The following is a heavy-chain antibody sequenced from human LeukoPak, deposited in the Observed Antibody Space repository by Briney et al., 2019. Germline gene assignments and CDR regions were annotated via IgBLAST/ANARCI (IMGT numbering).Heavy chain of an antibody. V-gene: IGHV4-34*01. J-gene: IGHJ4*02. CDR2: INHSGST. CDR3: ARGKGSRVRHRPYFDY. CDR1: GGSFSGYY. Sequence: SETLSLTCAVYGGSFSGYYWSWIRQPPGKGLEWIGEINHSGSTNYSPSLKSRVTISVDTSKNQFSLKLSSVTAADTAVYYCARGKGSRVRHRPYFDYWGQGTLVTVSS.